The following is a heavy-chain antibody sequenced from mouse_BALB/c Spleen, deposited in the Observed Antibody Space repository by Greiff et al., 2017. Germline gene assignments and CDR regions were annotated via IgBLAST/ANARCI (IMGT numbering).Heavy chain of an antibody. CDR3: ATTVVGYYYAMDY. CDR1: GYTFTSYT. V-gene: IGHV1-4*01. CDR2: INPSSGYT. J-gene: IGHJ4*01. D-gene: IGHD1-1*01. Sequence: QVQLKQSGAELARPGASVKMSCKASGYTFTSYTMHWVKQRPGQGLEWIGYINPSSGYTNYNQKFKDKATLTADKSSSTAYMQLSSLTSEDSAVYYCATTVVGYYYAMDYWGQGTSVTVSS.